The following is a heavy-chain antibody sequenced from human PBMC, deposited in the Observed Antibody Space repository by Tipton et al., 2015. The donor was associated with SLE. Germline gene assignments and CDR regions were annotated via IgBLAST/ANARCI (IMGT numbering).Heavy chain of an antibody. CDR3: ARVLGSSSFYYYMDV. Sequence: KPSETLSLTCAVYGGSFSGYYWSWIRQPPGKGLEWIGEINHSGSTNYNPSLKSRVTISVDRSKNQFSLKLSSVTAADTAVYYCARVLGSSSFYYYMDVWGKGTTVTVSS. CDR2: INHSGST. V-gene: IGHV4-34*01. D-gene: IGHD6-6*01. CDR1: GGSFSGYY. J-gene: IGHJ6*03.